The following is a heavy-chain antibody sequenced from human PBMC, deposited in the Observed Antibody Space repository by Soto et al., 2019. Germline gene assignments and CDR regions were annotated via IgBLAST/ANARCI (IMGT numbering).Heavy chain of an antibody. V-gene: IGHV4-59*08. CDR2: IYYSGST. CDR3: ARQGTVANYYYYYMDV. Sequence: PSETLSLTCTVSGGSISSYYWSWIRQPPGKGLEWIGYIYYSGSTNYNPSLRSRVTISVDTSKNQFSLKLSSVTAADTAVYYCARQGTVANYYYYYMDVWGKGTTVTVSS. CDR1: GGSISSYY. D-gene: IGHD4-4*01. J-gene: IGHJ6*03.